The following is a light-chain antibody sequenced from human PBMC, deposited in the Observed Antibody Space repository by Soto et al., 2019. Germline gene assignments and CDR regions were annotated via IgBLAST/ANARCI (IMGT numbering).Light chain of an antibody. V-gene: IGLV2-23*01. CDR2: EGI. J-gene: IGLJ3*02. Sequence: QSALTQPASVSGSPGQSITISCTGPTVETYNLVSWYQQLPGKAPKLMIYEGIKRPSGVSHRFSGSRSGNTASLTISGLQADDEADYYCCSYGGSGGWVFGGGTKVTVL. CDR1: TVETYNL. CDR3: CSYGGSGGWV.